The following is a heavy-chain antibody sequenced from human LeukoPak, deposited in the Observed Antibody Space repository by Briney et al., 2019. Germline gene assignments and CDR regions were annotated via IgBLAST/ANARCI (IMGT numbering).Heavy chain of an antibody. CDR3: ASDDRIAAAGTFDY. CDR2: IYSGGTK. D-gene: IGHD6-13*01. J-gene: IGHJ4*02. Sequence: GGSLRLSCAASGFTVSSNFMRWVRQAPGKGLEWVSVIYSGGTKYYADSVKGRFTISRDNSKNTLYLQMNSLRAEDTAVYYCASDDRIAAAGTFDYWGQGTLVTVSS. CDR1: GFTVSSNF. V-gene: IGHV3-53*01.